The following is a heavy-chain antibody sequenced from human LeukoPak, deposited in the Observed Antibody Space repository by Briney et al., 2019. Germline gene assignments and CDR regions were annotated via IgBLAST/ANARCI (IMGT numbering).Heavy chain of an antibody. CDR3: ARDGITIFARYGLDV. J-gene: IGHJ6*02. D-gene: IGHD3-9*01. Sequence: GGSLRLSCAASGFTVSSTYMSWVRQAPGKGLEWVSVFHSGDSTYYADSVKGRFTISRDNGKNTVYLQMNSLRAEDTAVYYCARDGITIFARYGLDVWGQGTTVTVSS. CDR2: FHSGDST. V-gene: IGHV3-53*01. CDR1: GFTVSSTY.